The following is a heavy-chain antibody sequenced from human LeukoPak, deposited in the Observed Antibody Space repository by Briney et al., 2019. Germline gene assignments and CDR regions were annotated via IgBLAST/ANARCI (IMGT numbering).Heavy chain of an antibody. CDR3: ASSFGGYYYYYMDV. CDR1: GGTFSSYA. J-gene: IGHJ6*03. V-gene: IGHV1-69*05. D-gene: IGHD3-16*01. Sequence: SVKVSCKASGGTFSSYAISWVRQAPGQGLEWMGGIIPIFGTANYAQKFQGRVTITTDESTSTAYMELSSLRSEDTAVYYCASSFGGYYYYYMDVWGKGTTVTVSS. CDR2: IIPIFGTA.